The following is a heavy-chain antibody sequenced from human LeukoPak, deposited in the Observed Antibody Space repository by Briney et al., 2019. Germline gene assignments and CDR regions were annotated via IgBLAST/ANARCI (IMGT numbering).Heavy chain of an antibody. CDR3: ARGGRGNVVVVAAKGFDY. D-gene: IGHD2-15*01. CDR2: INHSGST. Sequence: SETLSLTCTVSGGSFSSYYWSWIRQPPGKGLEWIGEINHSGSTNYNPSLKSRVTIPVDTSKNQFSLKLSSVTAADTAVYYCARGGRGNVVVVAAKGFDYWGQGTLVTVSS. J-gene: IGHJ4*02. V-gene: IGHV4-34*01. CDR1: GGSFSSYY.